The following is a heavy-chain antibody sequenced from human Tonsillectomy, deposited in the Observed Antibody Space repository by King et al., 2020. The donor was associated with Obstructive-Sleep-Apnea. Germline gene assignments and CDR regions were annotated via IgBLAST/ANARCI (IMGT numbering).Heavy chain of an antibody. D-gene: IGHD5/OR15-5a*01. CDR3: ARSVYYGRNFDY. CDR2: MNPNSGNT. J-gene: IGHJ4*02. CDR1: GYTFTNYD. Sequence: QLVQSGAEVKKPGASVKVSCKASGYTFTNYDINWVRQVTGQGLEWMGWMNPNSGNTGYAQKFQGRVTMTRNTSITTVYMELSSLRSEDTAVYYCARSVYYGRNFDYWGQGTLVTVSS. V-gene: IGHV1-8*01.